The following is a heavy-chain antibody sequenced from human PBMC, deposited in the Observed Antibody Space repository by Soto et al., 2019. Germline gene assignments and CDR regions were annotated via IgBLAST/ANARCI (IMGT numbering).Heavy chain of an antibody. J-gene: IGHJ6*02. CDR3: ASATIYGVIIYAMDV. Sequence: QVQLVQSGAEVKKPGSSVKVSCKASGGTFSNYAISWVRQAPGQGLEWMGEIIPIFTTTHYAQKFQGRLTILGDVSTSTASMELTSLRSQDTAVYYCASATIYGVIIYAMDVWGQGTTVTVSS. CDR2: IIPIFTTT. D-gene: IGHD3-3*01. V-gene: IGHV1-69*12. CDR1: GGTFSNYA.